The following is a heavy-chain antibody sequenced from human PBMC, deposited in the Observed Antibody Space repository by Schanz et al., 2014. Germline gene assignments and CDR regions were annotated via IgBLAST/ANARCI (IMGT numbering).Heavy chain of an antibody. J-gene: IGHJ5*01. CDR2: INPNSGGT. Sequence: QVHLVQSESELKNPGASVKVSCKTSGYSFSTYAMNWVRQAPGQGLEWMGRINPNSGGTNYAQKFQGRVTMTRDTSISTVYMELTRLTFDDTAIYYCARDSDVSKYNLFDSWGQGTLVTVSS. CDR1: GYSFSTYA. V-gene: IGHV1-2*06. CDR3: ARDSDVSKYNLFDS.